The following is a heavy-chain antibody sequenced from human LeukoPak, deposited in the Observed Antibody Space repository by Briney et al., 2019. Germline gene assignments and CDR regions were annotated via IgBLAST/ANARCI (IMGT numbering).Heavy chain of an antibody. J-gene: IGHJ4*02. D-gene: IGHD3-3*01. V-gene: IGHV3-9*01. CDR3: AKPYYDFWSGYLQ. CDR2: ISWNSDNI. CDR1: GLTFDDYA. Sequence: PGRSLRLSCAASGLTFDDYAMHWVRQAPGKGLEWVSGISWNSDNIGYADSVKGRFTISRDNAKNSLYLQMNSLRAEDTALYYCAKPYYDFWSGYLQWGQGTLVTVSS.